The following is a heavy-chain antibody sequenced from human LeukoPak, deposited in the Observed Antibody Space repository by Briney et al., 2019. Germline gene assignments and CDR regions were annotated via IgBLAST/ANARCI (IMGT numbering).Heavy chain of an antibody. D-gene: IGHD2-2*01. CDR3: ARVVVPAAMRVNYYYYYGTDV. J-gene: IGHJ6*02. CDR2: IIPILGIA. CDR1: GGTFSSYA. Sequence: VASVKVSCKASGGTFSSYAISWVRQAPGQGLEWMGRIIPILGIANYAQKFQGRVTITADKSTSTAYMELSSLRSEDTAVYYCARVVVPAAMRVNYYYYYGTDVWGQGTTVTVSS. V-gene: IGHV1-69*04.